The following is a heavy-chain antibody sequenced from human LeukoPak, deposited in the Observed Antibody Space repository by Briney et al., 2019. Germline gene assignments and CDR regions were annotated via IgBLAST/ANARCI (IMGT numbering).Heavy chain of an antibody. CDR2: LYTSGST. J-gene: IGHJ3*02. CDR1: GGSISSGSYY. D-gene: IGHD3-3*01. V-gene: IGHV4-61*02. Sequence: SETLSLTCTVSGGSISSGSYYWSWIRQPAGKGLEWIGRLYTSGSTNYNPSLKSRVTISVDTSKNQCSLKLSSVTAADTAVYYCARGLLILRFLAPDAFDIWGQGTMVTVSS. CDR3: ARGLLILRFLAPDAFDI.